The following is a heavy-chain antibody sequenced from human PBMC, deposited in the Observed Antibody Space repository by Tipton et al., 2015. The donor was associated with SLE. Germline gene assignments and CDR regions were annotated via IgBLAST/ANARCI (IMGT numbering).Heavy chain of an antibody. Sequence: TLSLTCTVSGGSISSGGYYWTWIRQPPGKGLEWIGYIYYSGNTYYNPSLGSRLTISVDTSKDQFSLRLTSVTAADTAVYYCARATDWNLSPDVWGKGTTVTVSS. J-gene: IGHJ6*04. CDR2: IYYSGNT. CDR1: GGSISSGGYY. D-gene: IGHD1-7*01. V-gene: IGHV4-31*03. CDR3: ARATDWNLSPDV.